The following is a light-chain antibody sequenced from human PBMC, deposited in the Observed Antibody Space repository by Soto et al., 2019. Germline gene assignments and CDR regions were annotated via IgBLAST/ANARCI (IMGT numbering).Light chain of an antibody. CDR2: DAS. Sequence: DIQVTQSPSSLSASVQDRVTITCQTSQDIRKSLNWYQHRPGKAPKLLIYDASWLETEVPSRFSGSGSGTHFTFTIASLQPEDIATYYCQQHADLPLTFGEGTKVEMK. J-gene: IGKJ4*01. V-gene: IGKV1-33*01. CDR3: QQHADLPLT. CDR1: QDIRKS.